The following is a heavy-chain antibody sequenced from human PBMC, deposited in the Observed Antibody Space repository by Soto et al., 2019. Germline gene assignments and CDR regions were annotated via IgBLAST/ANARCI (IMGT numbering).Heavy chain of an antibody. CDR1: GYSFTSYW. Sequence: XESLKISCKGCGYSFTSYWIGWVRQMPGKGLEWMGIIYPGDSDTRYSPSFQGQVTISADKSISTAYLQWSSLKASDTAMYYCARHRPYCSSTSCYVHGMDVWGHGTTVTVSS. V-gene: IGHV5-51*01. J-gene: IGHJ6*02. CDR3: ARHRPYCSSTSCYVHGMDV. D-gene: IGHD2-2*01. CDR2: IYPGDSDT.